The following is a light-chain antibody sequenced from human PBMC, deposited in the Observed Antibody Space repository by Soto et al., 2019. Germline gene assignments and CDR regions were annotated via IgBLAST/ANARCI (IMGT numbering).Light chain of an antibody. CDR1: SSDVGGHNY. Sequence: QSVLTQPASVSGSPGQSITISCTGTSSDVGGHNYVSWYQQHPGKAPNLIIFDVSNRPSGVSDRFSGSRSANTASLTISGLLAGDEADYYCSSYTSSSTVVFGGGTKVTVL. CDR3: SSYTSSSTVV. CDR2: DVS. V-gene: IGLV2-14*01. J-gene: IGLJ2*01.